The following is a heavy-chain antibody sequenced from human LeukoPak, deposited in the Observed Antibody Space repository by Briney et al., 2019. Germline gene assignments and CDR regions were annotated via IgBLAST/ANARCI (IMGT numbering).Heavy chain of an antibody. CDR3: AGTKGPGIVGATAAYYYYYMDV. J-gene: IGHJ6*03. CDR2: ISAYNGNT. D-gene: IGHD1-26*01. Sequence: ASVKVSCKASGYTFTSYGISWVRQAPGQGLEWMGWISAYNGNTNYAQKLQGRVTMTTDTSTSTAYMELRSLRSDDTAVYYCAGTKGPGIVGATAAYYYYYMDVWGKGTTVTVSS. V-gene: IGHV1-18*01. CDR1: GYTFTSYG.